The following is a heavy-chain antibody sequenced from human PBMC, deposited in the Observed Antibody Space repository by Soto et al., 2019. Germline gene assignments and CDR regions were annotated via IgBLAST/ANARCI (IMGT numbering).Heavy chain of an antibody. J-gene: IGHJ4*02. CDR1: GGSIDTGGFY. D-gene: IGHD2-21*01. Sequence: QVQLQESGPGLVKPSQTLTLTCSVSGGSIDTGGFYWSWARQLPGKGLQWIGYIYYTGAAYYNPALKSRVVISLDTSANQFSLSLTSLIAADTAVYYCASGTFNDISFDSWGQGRLVTVSS. CDR3: ASGTFNDISFDS. V-gene: IGHV4-31*03. CDR2: IYYTGAA.